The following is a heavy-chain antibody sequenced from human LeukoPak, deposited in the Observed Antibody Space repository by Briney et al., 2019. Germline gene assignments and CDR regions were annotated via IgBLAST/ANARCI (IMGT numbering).Heavy chain of an antibody. V-gene: IGHV3-23*01. J-gene: IGHJ4*02. Sequence: EAGGSLRLSCAASGFTFSSYAMSWVRQAPGKGLEWVSAISGSGGSTYYADSVKGRFTISRDNSKNTLYLQMNSLRAEDTAVYYRAKDLRTVSTTGSDYWGQGTLVTVSS. D-gene: IGHD5/OR15-5a*01. CDR1: GFTFSSYA. CDR3: AKDLRTVSTTGSDY. CDR2: ISGSGGST.